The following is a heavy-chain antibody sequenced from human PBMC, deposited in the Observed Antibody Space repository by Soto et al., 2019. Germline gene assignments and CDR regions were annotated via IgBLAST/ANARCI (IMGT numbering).Heavy chain of an antibody. D-gene: IGHD6-6*01. CDR1: GGSISSYY. CDR2: IYYSGST. CDR3: ARLAARIGFGDYYYYMDV. J-gene: IGHJ6*03. V-gene: IGHV4-59*08. Sequence: SETLSLTCTVSGGSISSYYWSWLRQPTGKGLEWIGYIYYSGSTNYNPSLKSRVTISVDTSKNQFSLKLSSVTAADTAVYYCARLAARIGFGDYYYYMDVWGKGTTVTVSS.